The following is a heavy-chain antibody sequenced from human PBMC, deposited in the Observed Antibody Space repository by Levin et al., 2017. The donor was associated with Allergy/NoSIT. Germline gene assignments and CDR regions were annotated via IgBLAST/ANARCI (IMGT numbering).Heavy chain of an antibody. Sequence: GESLKISCKASGYTFTGYYMHWVRQAPGQGLEWMGWINPNSGGTNYAQKFQGRVTMTRDTSISTAYMELSRLRSDDTAVYYCAGSTAMAYDYWGQGTLVTVSS. D-gene: IGHD5-18*01. CDR1: GYTFTGYY. V-gene: IGHV1-2*02. CDR2: INPNSGGT. J-gene: IGHJ4*02. CDR3: AGSTAMAYDY.